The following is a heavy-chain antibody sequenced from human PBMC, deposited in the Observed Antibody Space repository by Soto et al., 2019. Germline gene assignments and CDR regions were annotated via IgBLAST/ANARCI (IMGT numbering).Heavy chain of an antibody. V-gene: IGHV4-4*02. J-gene: IGHJ4*02. Sequence: QVQLQESGPGLVKPSGTLSLTCAVSSGSISSSNWWSWVRQPPGKGLEWIGEIYHSGSTNYNPSLKSRVTISVDKSKNQCSLKLSSVTAADTAVYYCASLEHCSGGSCPIDYWGQGTLVTVSS. CDR3: ASLEHCSGGSCPIDY. CDR1: SGSISSSNW. CDR2: IYHSGST. D-gene: IGHD2-15*01.